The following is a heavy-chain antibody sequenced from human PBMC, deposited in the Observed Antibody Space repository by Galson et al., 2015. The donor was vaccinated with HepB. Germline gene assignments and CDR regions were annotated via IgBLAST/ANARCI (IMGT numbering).Heavy chain of an antibody. CDR3: ARGNRDV. CDR2: IDGGGSKI. D-gene: IGHD2/OR15-2a*01. CDR1: GFTFSGYY. Sequence: SLRLSCAASGFTFSGYYMHWVRQVPGQGLMWIARIDGGGSKIGYADSVKGRFTVSRDNAKNMLYLQLDSLRAEDTGVYYCARGNRDVWGQGTTVTVSS. V-gene: IGHV3-74*01. J-gene: IGHJ6*01.